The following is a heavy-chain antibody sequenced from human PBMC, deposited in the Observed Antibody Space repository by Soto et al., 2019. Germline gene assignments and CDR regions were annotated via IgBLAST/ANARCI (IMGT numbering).Heavy chain of an antibody. V-gene: IGHV1-2*04. Sequence: QVQLVQSGAEVKKPGASVKVSCKASGYIFTGYYIHWVRQAPGQGLGWMGWINPNSGGTNYAQKFQGWVTMTRDTSISTAYMELSRLRSDDTAVYYCARVASNYYDSSGYYFAYWGQGTLVTVSS. J-gene: IGHJ4*02. CDR2: INPNSGGT. CDR3: ARVASNYYDSSGYYFAY. CDR1: GYIFTGYY. D-gene: IGHD3-22*01.